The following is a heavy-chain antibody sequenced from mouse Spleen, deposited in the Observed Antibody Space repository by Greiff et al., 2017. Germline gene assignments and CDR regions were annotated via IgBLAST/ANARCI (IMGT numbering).Heavy chain of an antibody. CDR1: GFTFSDYG. CDR2: ISSGSSTI. J-gene: IGHJ4*01. V-gene: IGHV5-17*01. CDR3: ARVYSYYSYDGGLDY. Sequence: EVHLVESGGGLVKPGGSLKLSCAASGFTFSDYGMHWVRQAPEKGLEWVAYISSGSSTIYYADTVKGRFTISRDNAKNTLYLQMTSLRSEDTAMYYCARVYSYYSYDGGLDYWGQGTSVTVSS. D-gene: IGHD2-12*01.